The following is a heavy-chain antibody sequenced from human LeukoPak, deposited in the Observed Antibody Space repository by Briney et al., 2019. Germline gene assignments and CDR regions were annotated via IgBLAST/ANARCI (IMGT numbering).Heavy chain of an antibody. D-gene: IGHD3-16*01. J-gene: IGHJ6*03. CDR3: AKEGEFYMDV. V-gene: IGHV3-30*02. CDR1: GFTFRNFG. CDR2: IRNDGSNK. Sequence: PGGSLRLSCAASGFTFRNFGMHWVRQAPGKGLEWVTFIRNDGSNKWSADSVKGRFTISKDNSKNTLYLQMNSLRGEDTAVYFCAKEGEFYMDVWGRGTTVTISS.